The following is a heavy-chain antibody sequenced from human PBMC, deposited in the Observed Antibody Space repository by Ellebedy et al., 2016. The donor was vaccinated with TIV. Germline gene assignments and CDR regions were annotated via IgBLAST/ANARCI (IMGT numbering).Heavy chain of an antibody. D-gene: IGHD2-15*01. CDR1: GFTFSSYS. Sequence: GESLKISCAASGFTFSSYSMNWVRQAPGKGLEWVPSIRSSSSYIYYADSVKGRFTISRDNAKNSLYLQMNSLRAEDTAVYYCAKGGQWWPFDSWGQGTLVTVSS. CDR2: IRSSSSYI. CDR3: AKGGQWWPFDS. V-gene: IGHV3-21*04. J-gene: IGHJ4*02.